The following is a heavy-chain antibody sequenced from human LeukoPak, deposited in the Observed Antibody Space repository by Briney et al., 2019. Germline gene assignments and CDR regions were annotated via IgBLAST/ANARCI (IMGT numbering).Heavy chain of an antibody. CDR2: ISSSSSYI. J-gene: IGHJ6*02. CDR1: GFTFSSYS. CDR3: ARDLKVTGTDGAYHYYGMDV. V-gene: IGHV3-21*01. Sequence: GGSLRLSCAASGFTFSSYSMNWVRQAPGKGLEWVSSISSSSSYIYYADSVKGRFTISRDNAKNSLYLQMNSLRAEDTAVYYCARDLKVTGTDGAYHYYGMDVWGHGTTVAVSS. D-gene: IGHD2-21*02.